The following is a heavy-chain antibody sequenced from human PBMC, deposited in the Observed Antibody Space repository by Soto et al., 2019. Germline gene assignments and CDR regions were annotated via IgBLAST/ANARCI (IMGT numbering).Heavy chain of an antibody. D-gene: IGHD1-20*01. Sequence: SETPSLTCAVPSSASGYSISSDYYWGWIRQPPGKGLEWIGSIYHCGTTYYSPSLKSRVTISVDTSKKRFSLKLSSVTAADTAVYDCATVLNSKRDYWGQGTLVTVSS. CDR2: IYHCGTT. V-gene: IGHV4-38-2*01. CDR1: GYSISSDYY. J-gene: IGHJ4*02. CDR3: ATVLNSKRDY.